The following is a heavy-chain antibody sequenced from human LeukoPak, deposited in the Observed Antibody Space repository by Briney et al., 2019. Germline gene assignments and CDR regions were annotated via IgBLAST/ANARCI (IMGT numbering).Heavy chain of an antibody. CDR2: INHSGST. V-gene: IGHV4-34*01. CDR3: ARATVTTVIHFDY. Sequence: SETLSLTCAVYGGSFSGYYWSWIRQPPGKGLEWIGEINHSGSTNYNPSLKSRVTISVDTSKNQLSLKLSSVTAADTAVYYCARATVTTVIHFDYWGQGTLVTVSS. J-gene: IGHJ4*02. D-gene: IGHD4-17*01. CDR1: GGSFSGYY.